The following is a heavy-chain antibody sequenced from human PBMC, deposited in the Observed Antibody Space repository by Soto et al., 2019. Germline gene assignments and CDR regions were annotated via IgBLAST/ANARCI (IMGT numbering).Heavy chain of an antibody. CDR2: IIPIFGTA. V-gene: IGHV1-69*12. CDR1: GGTFNSYA. J-gene: IGHJ4*02. CDR3: ARGSGSYLGNDY. Sequence: QVQLVQSGAEVKKPGSSVKVSCKASGGTFNSYAINLVRQAPGQGLEWMGGIIPIFGTATYAQKYQGRVTLTADESTSTAYMELSRLRFEDTAVYYCARGSGSYLGNDYWGQGTLVTVSS. D-gene: IGHD1-26*01.